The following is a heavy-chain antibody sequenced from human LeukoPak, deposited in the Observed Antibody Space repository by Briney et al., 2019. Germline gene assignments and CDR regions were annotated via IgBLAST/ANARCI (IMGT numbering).Heavy chain of an antibody. J-gene: IGHJ6*02. D-gene: IGHD3-3*01. V-gene: IGHV3-33*06. CDR3: AKEVYYDFWSGYYTGFSYYYYGMDV. Sequence: GGSLRLSCAASGFTFSSYGMHWVRQAPGKGLEWVAVIWYDGSNKYYADSVKGRFTISRDNSKNTLYLQMNSLRAEDTAVYYCAKEVYYDFWSGYYTGFSYYYYGMDVWGQGTTVTVSS. CDR2: IWYDGSNK. CDR1: GFTFSSYG.